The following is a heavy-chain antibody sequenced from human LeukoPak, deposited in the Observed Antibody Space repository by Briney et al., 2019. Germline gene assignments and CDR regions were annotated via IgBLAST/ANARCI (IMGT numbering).Heavy chain of an antibody. D-gene: IGHD2/OR15-2a*01. CDR2: ISGSGGST. V-gene: IGHV3-23*01. CDR1: GFTFSTYA. CDR3: AIFTRRNIDRPDY. Sequence: GGSLRLSCAASGFTFSTYAMSWVRQAPGKGLEWVSAISGSGGSTYYADSVKGRFTISRDNSKKTLYLQMNSLRADDTAVNYCAIFTRRNIDRPDYWGQGTLVTVSS. J-gene: IGHJ4*02.